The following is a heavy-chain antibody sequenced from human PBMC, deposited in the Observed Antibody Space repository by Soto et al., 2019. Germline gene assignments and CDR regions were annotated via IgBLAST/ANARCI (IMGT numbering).Heavy chain of an antibody. CDR3: ARGKWLVLEY. D-gene: IGHD6-19*01. J-gene: IGHJ4*02. CDR2: LNPNSGNT. Sequence: QVQLVQSGAEVKKPGASVKVSCKASGYTFTSYDINWLRQATGQGLEWMGWLNPNSGNTGYAQKFQGRVTMTRNTSISTAYMELSSLSSEDTAVYSWARGKWLVLEYWGQGTLVTVSS. V-gene: IGHV1-8*01. CDR1: GYTFTSYD.